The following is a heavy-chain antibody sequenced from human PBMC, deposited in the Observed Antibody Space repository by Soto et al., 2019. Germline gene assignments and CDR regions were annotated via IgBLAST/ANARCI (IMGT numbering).Heavy chain of an antibody. V-gene: IGHV1-46*03. CDR3: ARDGPGTSSYYYYYYYMDV. CDR1: GYTFTSYY. D-gene: IGHD6-6*01. J-gene: IGHJ6*03. CDR2: INPSGGST. Sequence: ASVKVSCKASGYTFTSYYMHWVRQAPGQGLEWMGIINPSGGSTSYAQKFQGRVTMTRDTSTSTVYMELSSLRSEDTAAYYCARDGPGTSSYYYYYYYMDVWGKGTAVTVS.